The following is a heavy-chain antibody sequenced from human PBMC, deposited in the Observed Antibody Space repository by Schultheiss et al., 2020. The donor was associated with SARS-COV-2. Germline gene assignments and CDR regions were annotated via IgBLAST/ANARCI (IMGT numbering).Heavy chain of an antibody. CDR2: ISSSGSTI. Sequence: GGSLRLSCAASGFTFSNAWMNWVRQAPGKGLEWVSYISSSGSTIYYADSVKGRFTISRDNAKNSLYLQMNSLRAEDTAVYYCATFPRAYNWNRLSVDAFDIWGQGTMVTVSS. CDR3: ATFPRAYNWNRLSVDAFDI. D-gene: IGHD1-20*01. J-gene: IGHJ3*02. CDR1: GFTFSNAW. V-gene: IGHV3-11*01.